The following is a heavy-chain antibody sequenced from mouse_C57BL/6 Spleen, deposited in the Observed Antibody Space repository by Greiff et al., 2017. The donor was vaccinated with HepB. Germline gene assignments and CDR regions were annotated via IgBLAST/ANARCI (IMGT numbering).Heavy chain of an antibody. CDR1: GYAFSSSW. J-gene: IGHJ4*01. V-gene: IGHV1-82*01. CDR2: IYPGDGDT. D-gene: IGHD1-1*01. CDR3: ARSINTVVATEAMDY. Sequence: QVQLQQSGPELVKPGASVKISCKASGYAFSSSWMNWVKQRPGKGLEWIGRIYPGDGDTNYNGKFKGKATMTADKSSSTAYMQLSSLTSEDSAVYFCARSINTVVATEAMDYWGQGTSVTVSS.